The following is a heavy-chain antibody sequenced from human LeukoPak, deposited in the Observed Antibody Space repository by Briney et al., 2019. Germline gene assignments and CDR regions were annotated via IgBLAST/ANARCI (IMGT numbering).Heavy chain of an antibody. CDR2: IYYSGST. CDR3: ARGPAATPNWFDP. V-gene: IGHV4-30-4*08. D-gene: IGHD2-2*01. Sequence: SETLSLTCTVSGGSISSGDYYWSWIRQPPGKGLEWIGYIYYSGSTYYNPSLKSRVTISVDTSKNQFSLKLSSVTAADTAVYYCARGPAATPNWFDPWGQGTLVTVSS. CDR1: GGSISSGDYY. J-gene: IGHJ5*02.